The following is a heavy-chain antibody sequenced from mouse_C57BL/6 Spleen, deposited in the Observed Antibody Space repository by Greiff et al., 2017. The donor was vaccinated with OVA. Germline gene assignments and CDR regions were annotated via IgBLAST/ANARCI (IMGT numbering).Heavy chain of an antibody. CDR3: TRGGSSYNYAMDY. CDR1: GFNIKDDY. J-gene: IGHJ4*01. V-gene: IGHV14-4*01. D-gene: IGHD1-1*01. Sequence: EVQLQESGAELVRPGASVKLSCTASGFNIKDDYMHWVKQRPEQGLEWIGWIDPENGDTEYASKFQGKATITADTSSNTAYLQLSSLTSEDTAVYYCTRGGSSYNYAMDYWGQGTSVTVSS. CDR2: IDPENGDT.